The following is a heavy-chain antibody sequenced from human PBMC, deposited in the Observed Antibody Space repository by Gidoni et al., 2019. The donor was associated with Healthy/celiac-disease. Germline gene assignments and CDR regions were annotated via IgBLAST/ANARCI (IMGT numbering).Heavy chain of an antibody. CDR2: INHSGST. D-gene: IGHD4-17*01. V-gene: IGHV4-34*01. J-gene: IGHJ4*02. Sequence: QVQLQQWGAGLLKPSETLSLTCAVYGGSFSGYYWSWIRQPPGKGLEWIGEINHSGSTNYNPSLKSQVTISVDTSKNQFSLKLSSVTAADTAVYYCARGADYGGNSYGGYWGQGTLVTVSS. CDR3: ARGADYGGNSYGGY. CDR1: GGSFSGYY.